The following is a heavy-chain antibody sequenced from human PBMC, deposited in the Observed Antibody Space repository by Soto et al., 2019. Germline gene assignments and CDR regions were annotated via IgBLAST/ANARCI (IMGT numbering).Heavy chain of an antibody. CDR3: ARAPPMFRGVIGYYYYYYMDV. D-gene: IGHD3-10*01. CDR1: GYTFTSYD. J-gene: IGHJ6*03. V-gene: IGHV1-8*01. CDR2: MNPNSGNT. Sequence: ASVKVSCKASGYTFTSYDINWVRQATGQGLEWMGWMNPNSGNTGYAQKFQGRVTMTRNTSISTAYMELSSLRSEDTAVYYCARAPPMFRGVIGYYYYYYMDVWGKGTTVTVS.